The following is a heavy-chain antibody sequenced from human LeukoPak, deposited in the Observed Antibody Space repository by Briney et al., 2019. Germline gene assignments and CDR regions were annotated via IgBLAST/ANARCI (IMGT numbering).Heavy chain of an antibody. CDR3: AKRDDSSGYYYIPKGYYFDY. CDR2: ISGSGGST. Sequence: GGSLRLSCAASGFTFSSYAMSWVRQAPGKGLEWVSAISGSGGSTYYADSVKGRFTISRDNSKNTLYLQMNSLRAEDTAVYYCAKRDDSSGYYYIPKGYYFDYWGQGTLVTVSS. V-gene: IGHV3-23*01. D-gene: IGHD3-22*01. CDR1: GFTFSSYA. J-gene: IGHJ4*02.